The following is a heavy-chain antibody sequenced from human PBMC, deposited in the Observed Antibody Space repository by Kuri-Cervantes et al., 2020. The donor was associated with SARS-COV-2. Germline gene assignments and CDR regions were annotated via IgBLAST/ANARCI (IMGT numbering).Heavy chain of an antibody. D-gene: IGHD6-25*01. Sequence: GGSLRLSCVASRFTFSDVWMGWVRQAPGKGLQWVGRVKSKIDGETKDLGAPVKDRFTISREDSKNILYLQMNSLKTEDTAVYYCITDNWRAASAFEMWGLGTMVTVSS. J-gene: IGHJ3*02. CDR2: VKSKIDGETK. V-gene: IGHV3-15*01. CDR1: RFTFSDVW. CDR3: ITDNWRAASAFEM.